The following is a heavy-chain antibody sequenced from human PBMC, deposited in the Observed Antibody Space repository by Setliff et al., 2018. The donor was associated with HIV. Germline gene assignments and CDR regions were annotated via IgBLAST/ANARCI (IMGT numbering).Heavy chain of an antibody. D-gene: IGHD7-27*01. Sequence: ASVKVSCKASGYTFTTYSLHWVRQAPGQSLEWMGWINVGNGDTKYSQELQGRITITGDTSANTAYMELSSLRSDDTAVYYCARGADYLGIPSYYYYYMDVWGKGTTVTVSS. CDR3: ARGADYLGIPSYYYYYMDV. CDR1: GYTFTTYS. J-gene: IGHJ6*03. CDR2: INVGNGDT. V-gene: IGHV1-3*01.